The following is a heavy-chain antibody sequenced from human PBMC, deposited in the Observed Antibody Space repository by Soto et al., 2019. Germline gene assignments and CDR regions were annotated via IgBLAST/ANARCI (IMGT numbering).Heavy chain of an antibody. J-gene: IGHJ4*02. CDR1: GFIFSHYA. CDR2: ISKDGANE. V-gene: IGHV3-23*01. D-gene: IGHD4-17*01. CDR3: AKDPSTSSANY. Sequence: EVQLLESGGDLVRPGESLRLSCTASGFIFSHYAMNWVRQAPGKGLEWVASISKDGANEHYADSVKGRFTISRDGSKNTLYLQMNSLRAEDTAMYYCAKDPSTSSANYWGPGTQVTDSS.